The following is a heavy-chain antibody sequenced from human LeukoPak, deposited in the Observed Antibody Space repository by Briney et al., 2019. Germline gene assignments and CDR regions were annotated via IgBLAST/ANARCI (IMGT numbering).Heavy chain of an antibody. CDR2: MKQDGSEK. CDR3: ARGQLADVY. D-gene: IGHD2-15*01. V-gene: IGHV3-7*01. J-gene: IGHJ4*02. CDR1: GFTFSTYW. Sequence: PGGSLRLSCAASGFTFSTYWMSWVRQAPGKGLEWVAKMKQDGSEKYYVDSVKGRFTISRDNAKNSVYLQMNSLRVEDTAVYYCARGQLADVYWGQGALVTVSS.